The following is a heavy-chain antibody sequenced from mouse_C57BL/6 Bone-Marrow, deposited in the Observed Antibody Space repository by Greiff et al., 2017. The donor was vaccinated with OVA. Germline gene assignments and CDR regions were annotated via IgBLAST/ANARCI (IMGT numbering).Heavy chain of an antibody. CDR3: ALYDGYWYFDV. CDR1: GYTFTSYW. V-gene: IGHV1-50*01. CDR2: IDPSDSYT. J-gene: IGHJ1*03. D-gene: IGHD2-3*01. Sequence: VKLQQPGAELVKPGASVKLSCKASGYTFTSYWMQWVKQRPGQGLEWIGEIDPSDSYTNYNQKFKGKATLTVDTSSSTAYMQLSSLTSEDSAVYYCALYDGYWYFDVWGTGTTVTVSS.